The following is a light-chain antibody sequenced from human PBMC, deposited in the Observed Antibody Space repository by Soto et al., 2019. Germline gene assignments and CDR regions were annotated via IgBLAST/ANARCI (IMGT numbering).Light chain of an antibody. Sequence: DIHMTQSPSTLSSSVGDRVTITFLASQSISSWLAWYQQKPGKAPKLLINKASSLESGVPSRFSGSGSGTEFTLTISSLQPDDFATYYCQHFNSYPWTFGQGTKVDIK. J-gene: IGKJ1*01. CDR3: QHFNSYPWT. CDR2: KAS. V-gene: IGKV1-5*03. CDR1: QSISSW.